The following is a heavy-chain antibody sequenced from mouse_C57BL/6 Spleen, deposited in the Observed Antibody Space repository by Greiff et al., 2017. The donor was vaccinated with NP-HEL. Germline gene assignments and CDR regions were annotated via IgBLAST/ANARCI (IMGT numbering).Heavy chain of an antibody. J-gene: IGHJ2*01. CDR2: ILPGSGST. D-gene: IGHD3-2*02. V-gene: IGHV1-9*01. Sequence: VQLQQSGAELMKPGASVKLSCKATGYTFTGYWIEWVKQRPGHGLEWIGEILPGSGSTNYNEKFKGKATFTADTSSNTAYMQLSSLTTEDSAIYDCARSRLLDSSGSYYFDYWGQGTTLTVSS. CDR3: ARSRLLDSSGSYYFDY. CDR1: GYTFTGYW.